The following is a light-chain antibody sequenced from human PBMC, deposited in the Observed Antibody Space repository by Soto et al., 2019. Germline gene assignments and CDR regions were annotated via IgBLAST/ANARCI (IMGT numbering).Light chain of an antibody. J-gene: IGLJ1*01. V-gene: IGLV2-8*01. CDR1: SSDVGGYNY. CDR2: EVT. Sequence: QSALTQPPSASLSPGHSVTISCTGTSSDVGGYNYVSWYQQHPGKAPKLMIYEVTKRPSGVPDRFSGSKSGNTASLTVSGLLPEDEADYYCASYAGGNKVFGTGTKVTVL. CDR3: ASYAGGNKV.